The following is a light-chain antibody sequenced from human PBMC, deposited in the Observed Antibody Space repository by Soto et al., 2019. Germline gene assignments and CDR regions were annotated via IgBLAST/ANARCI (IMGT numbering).Light chain of an antibody. V-gene: IGLV1-44*01. J-gene: IGLJ2*01. CDR1: SSNIGSNT. Sequence: QSVLTQPPSGSGTPGQRGSISCSGSSSNIGSNTVNWYQQLPGTAPKLLIYSNNQRPSGVPDRFSGSKSGTSASLAISGLQSEDEADYYCAAWDDSLNGHVVFGGGTQLTVL. CDR3: AAWDDSLNGHVV. CDR2: SNN.